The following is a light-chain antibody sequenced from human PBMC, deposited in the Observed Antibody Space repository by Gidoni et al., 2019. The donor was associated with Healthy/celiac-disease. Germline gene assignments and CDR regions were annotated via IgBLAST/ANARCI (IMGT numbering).Light chain of an antibody. CDR1: QSVSSSY. J-gene: IGKJ2*03. V-gene: IGKV3-20*01. CDR2: GAS. CDR3: QQYGSSPRYS. Sequence: EIVVAQPPGTLSLSPGERATLACRASQSVSSSYLAWYQQKPGQAPRLLIYGASSRATGIPDRFSGSGSGTDFTLTISRLEPEDFAVYYCQQYGSSPRYSFGQGTKLEIK.